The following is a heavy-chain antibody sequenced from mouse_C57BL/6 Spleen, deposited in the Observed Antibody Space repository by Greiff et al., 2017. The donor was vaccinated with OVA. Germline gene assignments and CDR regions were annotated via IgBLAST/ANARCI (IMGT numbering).Heavy chain of an antibody. Sequence: QVQLQQPGAELVKPGASVKLSCKASGYTFTSYWMHWVKQRPGQGLEWIGMIHPNSGSTNYNEKFKSKATLTVDTSSSTAYMQLSSLTSEDSAVYDCSRGGGDYYGSRGYYFDYWGKGTTLTVSS. CDR2: IHPNSGST. CDR1: GYTFTSYW. V-gene: IGHV1-64*01. J-gene: IGHJ2*01. CDR3: SRGGGDYYGSRGYYFDY. D-gene: IGHD1-1*01.